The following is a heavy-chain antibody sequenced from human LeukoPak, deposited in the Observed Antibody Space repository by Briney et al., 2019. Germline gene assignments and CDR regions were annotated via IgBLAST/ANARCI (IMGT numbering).Heavy chain of an antibody. D-gene: IGHD6-13*01. V-gene: IGHV4-59*01. CDR3: ARGEVAAAGPSFDY. CDR2: IYYSGST. CDR1: GGSISSYY. Sequence: SETLSLTCTVSGGSISSYYWSWIRQPPGKGLEWIGYIYYSGSTNYNPSLKSRVTISVDTSKNQFSLKLSSVTAADTAVYYCARGEVAAAGPSFDYWGQGTLVTVSS. J-gene: IGHJ4*02.